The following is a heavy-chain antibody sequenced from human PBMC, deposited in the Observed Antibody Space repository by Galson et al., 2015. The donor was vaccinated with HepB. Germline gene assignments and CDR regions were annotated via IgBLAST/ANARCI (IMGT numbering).Heavy chain of an antibody. CDR2: IIPHFGIA. CDR1: GCTFSSYA. J-gene: IGHJ6*03. D-gene: IGHD3-22*01. CDR3: ARGMVVTPLYYYYMDV. V-gene: IGHV1-69*13. Sequence: SVKVSCKASGCTFSSYAISWVRKAPGQGLEWVGGIIPHFGIANYAQKFQGRVTITADESTNTAYMELSSLRSEDTAVYYCARGMVVTPLYYYYMDVWGKGTTVTVSS.